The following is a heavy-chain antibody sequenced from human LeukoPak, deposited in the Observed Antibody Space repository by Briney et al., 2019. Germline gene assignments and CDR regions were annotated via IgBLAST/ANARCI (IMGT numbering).Heavy chain of an antibody. CDR1: GGSFSGYY. CDR3: ARDGYSSGWYVVEYFQH. J-gene: IGHJ1*01. V-gene: IGHV4-34*01. CDR2: INHSGST. D-gene: IGHD6-19*01. Sequence: SETLSLTCAVYGGSFSGYYWSWIRQPPGKGLEWIGEINHSGSTNYNPSLKSRVTISVDTSKNQFSLKLSSVTAADTAVYYCARDGYSSGWYVVEYFQHWGQGTLVTVSS.